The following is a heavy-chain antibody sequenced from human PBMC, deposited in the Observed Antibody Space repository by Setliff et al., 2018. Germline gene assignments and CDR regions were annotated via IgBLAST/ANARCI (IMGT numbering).Heavy chain of an antibody. CDR1: GFTFKDYS. V-gene: IGHV3-23*03. J-gene: IGHJ4*02. CDR3: AKDRVNDGYWDFDS. D-gene: IGHD1-1*01. Sequence: PGGSLRLSCAASGFTFKDYSMVRVRQVPGKGLEWVAGVIQGGSGVYADSVKGRSTFSRDNSRNTFFLQMNNLRAEDTATYYCAKDRVNDGYWDFDSWGQGIVVTVSS. CDR2: VIQGGSG.